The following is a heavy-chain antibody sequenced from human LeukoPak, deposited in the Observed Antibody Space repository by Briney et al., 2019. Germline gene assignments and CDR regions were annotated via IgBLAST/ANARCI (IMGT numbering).Heavy chain of an antibody. D-gene: IGHD2-15*01. CDR3: ARAVASNWFDP. CDR2: IKHEGNQK. Sequence: GGSLRLSCAASGFTFRYYWVSCVRQARGRGLEGVANIKHEGNQKYYVHYGKGRFIICKDNAKNPLFLHMNRMRAEDKAVYYCARAVASNWFDPWGQGTLVTVSS. CDR1: GFTFRYYW. V-gene: IGHV3-7*04. J-gene: IGHJ5*02.